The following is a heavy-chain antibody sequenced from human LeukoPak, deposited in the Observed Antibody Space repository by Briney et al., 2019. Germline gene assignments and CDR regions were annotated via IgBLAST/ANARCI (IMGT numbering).Heavy chain of an antibody. CDR2: IYYSGST. D-gene: IGHD6-6*01. CDR1: GYSISSGYY. J-gene: IGHJ6*03. V-gene: IGHV4-61*01. Sequence: NPSETLSLTCTVSGYSISSGYYWSWIRQPPGKGLEWIGYIYYSGSTNYNPSLKSRVTISVDTSKNQFSLKLSSVTAADTAVYYCARVSRRYYYYMDVWGKGTTVTVSS. CDR3: ARVSRRYYYYMDV.